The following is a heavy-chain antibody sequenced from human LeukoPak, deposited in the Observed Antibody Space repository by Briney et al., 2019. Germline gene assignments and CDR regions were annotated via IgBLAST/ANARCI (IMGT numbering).Heavy chain of an antibody. Sequence: PSETLSPTCTVSGGSISSYYWSWIRQPPGKGLEWIGYIYYSGSTNYNPSLKSRVTISVDTSKNQFSLKLSSVTAADTAVYYCASSFLYYMDVWGKETTVTVSS. V-gene: IGHV4-59*01. CDR3: ASSFLYYMDV. CDR1: GGSISSYY. J-gene: IGHJ6*03. CDR2: IYYSGST.